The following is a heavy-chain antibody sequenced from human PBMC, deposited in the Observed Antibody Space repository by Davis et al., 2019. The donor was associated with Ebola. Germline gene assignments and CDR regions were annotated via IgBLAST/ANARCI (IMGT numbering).Heavy chain of an antibody. Sequence: PSETLSLPCTVSGGSISSYYWSWVRQPPGKGLEWIGEIYHSGSTNYNPSLKSRVTISVDKSKNQFSLKLSSVTAADTAVYYCARVDGYINYYFDYWGQGTLVTVSS. D-gene: IGHD5-24*01. CDR3: ARVDGYINYYFDY. V-gene: IGHV4-4*02. CDR1: GGSISSYY. CDR2: IYHSGST. J-gene: IGHJ4*02.